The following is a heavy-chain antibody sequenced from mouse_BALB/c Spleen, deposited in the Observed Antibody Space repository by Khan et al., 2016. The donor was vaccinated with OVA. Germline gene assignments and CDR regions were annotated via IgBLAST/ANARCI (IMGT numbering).Heavy chain of an antibody. J-gene: IGHJ4*01. Sequence: QIQLVQSGPELVKPGASVRISCKASGYTFTTYYIHWVKQRPGQGLEWIGWIYPGNVNTKYNEKFKGKATLTADKSSSTASMQLSSLTSEDSAVYFCARDDYFVGDAMDYWGQGTSVTVSS. D-gene: IGHD2-4*01. CDR1: GYTFTTYY. CDR2: IYPGNVNT. V-gene: IGHV1S56*01. CDR3: ARDDYFVGDAMDY.